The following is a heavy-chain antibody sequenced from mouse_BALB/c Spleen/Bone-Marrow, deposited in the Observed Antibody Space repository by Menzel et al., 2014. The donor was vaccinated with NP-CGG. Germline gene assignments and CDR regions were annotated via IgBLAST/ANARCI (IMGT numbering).Heavy chain of an antibody. V-gene: IGHV5-9-3*01. CDR2: ISSGGSYT. J-gene: IGHJ2*01. D-gene: IGHD2-4*01. Sequence: EVKLVESGGGLVKPGGSLRLSCAASGFTFSSYAMSWVRQTPEKRLEWVATISSGGSYTYYPDSVKGRFTISRDNAKNTLYLQMSSLRSEDTAMYYCARHGITRLLDYWGQGTTLTVS. CDR3: ARHGITRLLDY. CDR1: GFTFSSYA.